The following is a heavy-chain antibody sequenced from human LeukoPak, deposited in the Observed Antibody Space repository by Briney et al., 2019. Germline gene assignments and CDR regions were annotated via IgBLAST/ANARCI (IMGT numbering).Heavy chain of an antibody. Sequence: PSETLSLTCSVSGGSISSSSYYWGWIRQPPGKGLEWIGTFHYSGSTYYNPSLKSRVTISVKTSKNQFSLKLRSVTAADTAVYYCARVTGYTIEDYFDYWGQGTLVTVSS. J-gene: IGHJ4*02. CDR2: FHYSGST. D-gene: IGHD3-9*01. V-gene: IGHV4-39*07. CDR3: ARVTGYTIEDYFDY. CDR1: GGSISSSSYY.